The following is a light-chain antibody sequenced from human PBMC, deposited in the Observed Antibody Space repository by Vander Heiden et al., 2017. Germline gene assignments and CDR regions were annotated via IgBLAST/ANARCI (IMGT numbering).Light chain of an antibody. CDR2: DVS. CDR1: RSDVGGYNY. CDR3: SSYTSSSTLV. J-gene: IGLJ2*01. Sequence: QSALTQPASVSGSPGQSIPISCTGTRSDVGGYNYVSWYQQHPGKAPKLMIYDVSNRPSGVSNRFSGSKSGNTASLTISGRQAEDEADYYCSSYTSSSTLVFGGGTKLTVL. V-gene: IGLV2-14*03.